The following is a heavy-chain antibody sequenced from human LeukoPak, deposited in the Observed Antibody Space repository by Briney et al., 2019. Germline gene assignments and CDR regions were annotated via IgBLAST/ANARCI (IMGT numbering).Heavy chain of an antibody. J-gene: IGHJ3*02. V-gene: IGHV3-21*01. Sequence: GGSLRLSCAASGFTFSSYSMNWVRQAPGKGREWVSSISSSSSYIYYADSVKGRFTISRDNAKNSLYLQMNSLRAEDTAVYYCAREGVLPNAFDIWGQGTMVTVSS. CDR2: ISSSSSYI. CDR3: AREGVLPNAFDI. D-gene: IGHD2-15*01. CDR1: GFTFSSYS.